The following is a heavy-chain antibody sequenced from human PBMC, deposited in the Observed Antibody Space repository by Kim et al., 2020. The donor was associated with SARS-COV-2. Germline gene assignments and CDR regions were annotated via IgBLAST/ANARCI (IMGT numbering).Heavy chain of an antibody. D-gene: IGHD5-18*01. CDR3: ASPGPTALPRPFDY. Sequence: NPYLKSRGTISVDTSKNQFSLKLSSVTAADTAVYYCASPGPTALPRPFDYWGQGTLVTVSS. V-gene: IGHV4-34*01. J-gene: IGHJ4*02.